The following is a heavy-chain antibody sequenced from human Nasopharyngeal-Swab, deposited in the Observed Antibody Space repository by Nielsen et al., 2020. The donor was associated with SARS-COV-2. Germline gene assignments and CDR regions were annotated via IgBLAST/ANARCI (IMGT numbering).Heavy chain of an antibody. J-gene: IGHJ6*03. D-gene: IGHD2-8*02. V-gene: IGHV3-7*01. CDR2: IKEDGSEK. CDR3: FTGHYMGV. Sequence: WIRQPPGKGLEGVAKIKEDGSEKFYVDSVEGRFTISRDNGKNSLYLRMNSLRGDDTAVYYCFTGHYMGVWGKGTTVTVSS.